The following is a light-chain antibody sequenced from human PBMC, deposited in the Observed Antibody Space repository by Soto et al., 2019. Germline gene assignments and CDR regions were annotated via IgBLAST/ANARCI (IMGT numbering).Light chain of an antibody. CDR2: AAS. V-gene: IGKV1-9*01. Sequence: DIQLTQAPSFLSASAGDRVSITCRASQAISSYLAWYQQKPGRAPKLLIYAASTLQSGVPSRFSGSGSGTEFTLTISSLQPEDFAVFYCQQRSVWPWTFGQGTKVDIK. CDR3: QQRSVWPWT. J-gene: IGKJ1*01. CDR1: QAISSY.